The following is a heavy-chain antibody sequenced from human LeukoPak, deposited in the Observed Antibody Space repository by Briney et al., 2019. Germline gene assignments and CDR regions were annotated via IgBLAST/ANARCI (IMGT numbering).Heavy chain of an antibody. V-gene: IGHV3-7*01. J-gene: IGHJ4*02. CDR1: GFTFSSYW. D-gene: IGHD5-18*01. Sequence: GGSLRLSCAASGFTFSSYWMSWVRQAPGKGLEWVAKIKQDGSEKYYVDSVKGRFTISRDNAKNSLYLQMNSLRAEDTAVYYCARVFGYSYSYDYFDYWGQGTLVTVSS. CDR2: IKQDGSEK. CDR3: ARVFGYSYSYDYFDY.